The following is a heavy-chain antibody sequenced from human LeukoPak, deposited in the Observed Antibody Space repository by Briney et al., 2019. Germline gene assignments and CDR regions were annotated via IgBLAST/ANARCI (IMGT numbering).Heavy chain of an antibody. J-gene: IGHJ4*02. CDR2: IYHSGST. Sequence: SETLSLTCTVSGYSISSGYYWGWIRQPPGKGLEWIGSIYHSGSTYYNPSLKSRVTISVDTSKNQFSLKLSSVTAADTAVYYCARGGYSYGYDYWGQGTLVTVSS. CDR3: ARGGYSYGYDY. V-gene: IGHV4-38-2*02. D-gene: IGHD5-18*01. CDR1: GYSISSGYY.